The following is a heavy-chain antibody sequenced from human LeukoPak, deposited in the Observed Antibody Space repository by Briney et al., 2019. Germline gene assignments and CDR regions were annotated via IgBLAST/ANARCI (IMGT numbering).Heavy chain of an antibody. CDR3: VKQLSSTCYAGCGY. Sequence: GGSLRLSCAASGLTFDNYAMSWVRQAPGKGLEWVLSISGNGGSTYYADSVKGRFTISRDNSKNTVYLQMNSLRAEDTAIYYCVKQLSSTCYAGCGYWGQGTLVTVSS. CDR2: ISGNGGST. D-gene: IGHD2-2*01. CDR1: GLTFDNYA. J-gene: IGHJ4*02. V-gene: IGHV3-23*01.